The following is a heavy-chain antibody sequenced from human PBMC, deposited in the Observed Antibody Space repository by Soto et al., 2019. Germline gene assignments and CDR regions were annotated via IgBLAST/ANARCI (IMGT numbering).Heavy chain of an antibody. V-gene: IGHV3-73*01. CDR2: IRSKANSYAT. Sequence: PGGSLRLSCAASGFTFSGSAMHWVRQASGKGLEWVGRIRSKANSYATAYAASVKGRFTISRDDSKNTAYLQMNSLKTEDTAVYYCTRREDSSGWYFDYWGQGTLVTVSS. CDR3: TRREDSSGWYFDY. D-gene: IGHD6-19*01. CDR1: GFTFSGSA. J-gene: IGHJ4*02.